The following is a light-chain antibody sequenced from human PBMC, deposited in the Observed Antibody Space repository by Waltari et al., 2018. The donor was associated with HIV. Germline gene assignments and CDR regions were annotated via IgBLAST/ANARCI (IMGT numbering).Light chain of an antibody. V-gene: IGLV2-14*01. CDR2: EVS. CDR3: SSYTGSTSPYVI. Sequence: QSALTQPASVSGSPGQSITVSCTGTSSDIGTYNYVSWYQQHPNKAPKLIIYEVSNRPPGVSSRFSGSKSDNTASLTISGLQAEDEADYYCSSYTGSTSPYVIFGGGTKVTV. CDR1: SSDIGTYNY. J-gene: IGLJ2*01.